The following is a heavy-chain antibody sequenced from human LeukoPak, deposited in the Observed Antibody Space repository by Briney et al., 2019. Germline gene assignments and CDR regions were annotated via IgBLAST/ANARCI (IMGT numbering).Heavy chain of an antibody. CDR3: ARVPKEGGYDKDFDY. V-gene: IGHV1-2*02. CDR2: INPNSGGT. Sequence: ASVKVSCKASGYTFTGYYMHWVRQAPGKGLEWMGWINPNSGGTNYAQKFQGRVTMTRDTSISTAYMELSRLRSDDTAVYYCARVPKEGGYDKDFDYWGQGTLVTVSS. D-gene: IGHD5-12*01. CDR1: GYTFTGYY. J-gene: IGHJ4*02.